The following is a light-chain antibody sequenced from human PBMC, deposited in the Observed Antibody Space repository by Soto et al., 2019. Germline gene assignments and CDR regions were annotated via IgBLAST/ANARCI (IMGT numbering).Light chain of an antibody. CDR3: QSHDSLPT. J-gene: IGKJ5*01. Sequence: DIQVTQSPSSLSASVGDRVTITCQASQVTRTYLNWYQQKPGRAPKLMIYDSFNLETGVPSRFSGGGSGAEFTFTIDNLQPEDVATYYCQSHDSLPTFGQGTRLEMK. CDR2: DSF. V-gene: IGKV1-33*01. CDR1: QVTRTY.